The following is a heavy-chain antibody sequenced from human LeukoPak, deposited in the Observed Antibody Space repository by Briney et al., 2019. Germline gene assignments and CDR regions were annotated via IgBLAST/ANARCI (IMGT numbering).Heavy chain of an antibody. V-gene: IGHV4-34*01. D-gene: IGHD6-13*01. J-gene: IGHJ5*02. CDR2: INHSGST. CDR1: GGSFSGCY. CDR3: ARDHPGGAAANRGWFDP. Sequence: SETLSLTCAVYGGSFSGCYWSWIRQPPGKGLEWIGEINHSGSTNYNPSLKSRVTISVDTSKNQFSLKLSSVTAADTAVYYCARDHPGGAAANRGWFDPWGQGTLVTVSS.